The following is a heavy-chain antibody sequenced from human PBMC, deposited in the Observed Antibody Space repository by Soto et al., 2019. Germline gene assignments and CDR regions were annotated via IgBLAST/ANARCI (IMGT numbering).Heavy chain of an antibody. Sequence: GESLKISWKASGCFFNTYWIGWVRQTGKGLEWMGMIYPGDSDTRYSPSFQGQVTISVDKSISTTYLQWSSLRASDTAMYYCAKLGYYYDSIGFYAPSSWGQGTLVTVSS. V-gene: IGHV5-51*01. J-gene: IGHJ5*02. CDR3: AKLGYYYDSIGFYAPSS. D-gene: IGHD3-22*01. CDR2: IYPGDSDT. CDR1: GCFFNTYW.